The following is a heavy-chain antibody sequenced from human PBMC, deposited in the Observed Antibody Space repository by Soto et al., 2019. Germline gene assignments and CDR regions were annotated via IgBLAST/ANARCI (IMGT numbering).Heavy chain of an antibody. V-gene: IGHV4-59*01. CDR2: SYYSGRT. CDR3: AREREGSGYDY. CDR1: GGSIRTYY. J-gene: IGHJ4*02. D-gene: IGHD5-12*01. Sequence: QVQLQESGPGLVKPSETLSLTCTVSGGSIRTYYWSWIRQPPGKGLEWIGYSYYSGRTNYNPSLKSRVTISVDTSKNQFSLKLSSVTPAYTAVYYCAREREGSGYDYWGQGTLVTVSS.